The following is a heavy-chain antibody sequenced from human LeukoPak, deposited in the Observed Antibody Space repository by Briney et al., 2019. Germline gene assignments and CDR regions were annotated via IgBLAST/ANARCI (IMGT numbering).Heavy chain of an antibody. CDR2: IYYSGST. J-gene: IGHJ4*02. D-gene: IGHD3-22*01. CDR3: ARFGSSGYSPENFDY. CDR1: GGSISSSSYY. V-gene: IGHV4-39*07. Sequence: SGTLSLTCTVSGGSISSSSYYWGWIRQPPGKGLAWIGSIYYSGSTYYNPSLKSRVTISVDTSKNQFSLKLSSVTAADTAVYYCARFGSSGYSPENFDYWGQGTLVTVSS.